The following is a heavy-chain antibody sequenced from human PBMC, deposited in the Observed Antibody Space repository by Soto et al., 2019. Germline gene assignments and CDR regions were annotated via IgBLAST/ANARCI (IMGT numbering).Heavy chain of an antibody. J-gene: IGHJ5*02. D-gene: IGHD2-2*02. Sequence: PSETRSLTCTVSGGSVSSSSYYWVWIRQPPGKGLEWIGSIYYSGSTYYNPSLKSRVTISVDTSKNQLSLRLSSVTAADTAVYYCARHWAGYCSSTSCYKFDPWGLGTLVTVSS. CDR1: GGSVSSSSYY. CDR3: ARHWAGYCSSTSCYKFDP. CDR2: IYYSGST. V-gene: IGHV4-39*01.